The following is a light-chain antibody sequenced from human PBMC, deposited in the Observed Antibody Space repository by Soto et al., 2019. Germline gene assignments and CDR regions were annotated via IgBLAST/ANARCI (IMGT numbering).Light chain of an antibody. V-gene: IGKV1-39*01. J-gene: IGKJ1*01. CDR3: QQTHSTPWT. CDR1: QRINGY. Sequence: DIEMTQSPSSLSAFVGDRVTITCRASQRINGYLNWYQQKSGKAPKLLIYAASSLQGGVPSRFSGSGSGPVFTLTISSLQPEDFAIYYCQQTHSTPWTLGQETKVEIK. CDR2: AAS.